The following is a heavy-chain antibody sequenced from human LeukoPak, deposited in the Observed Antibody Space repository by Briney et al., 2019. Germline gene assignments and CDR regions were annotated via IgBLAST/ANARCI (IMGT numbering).Heavy chain of an antibody. CDR1: RLTYCSYP. Sequence: GVSVSLLCGACRLTYCSYPMRWAPGARGRGVEWVTAICGRGGRTYYADSERRRFTISRDNSKNTMYLQMNSLRAENTAVYYCAKRSSSSYYDYYGMDVWGQGTTVTVSS. D-gene: IGHD6-6*01. V-gene: IGHV3-23*01. J-gene: IGHJ6*02. CDR3: AKRSSSSYYDYYGMDV. CDR2: ICGRGGRT.